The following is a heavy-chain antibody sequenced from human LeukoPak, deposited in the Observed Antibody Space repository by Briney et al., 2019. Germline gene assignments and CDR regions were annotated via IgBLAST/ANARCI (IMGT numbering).Heavy chain of an antibody. Sequence: SQTLSLTCTVSGDSISSYYWSWIRQPPGKGLEWIGYIYYSVSTNYNPSLKSRVTISVDTSKNQFSLKLRSVTAADTAVYYCARGRAWYMDYWGQGTLVTVSS. D-gene: IGHD6-19*01. CDR1: GDSISSYY. V-gene: IGHV4-59*01. J-gene: IGHJ4*02. CDR3: ARGRAWYMDY. CDR2: IYYSVST.